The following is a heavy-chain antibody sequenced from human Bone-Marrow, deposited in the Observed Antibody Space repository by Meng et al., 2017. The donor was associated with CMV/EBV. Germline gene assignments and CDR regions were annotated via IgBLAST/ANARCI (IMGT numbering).Heavy chain of an antibody. V-gene: IGHV1-69*10. CDR2: IIPILGIT. CDR3: ARDGIDGYNPDRLFYFDA. D-gene: IGHD5-24*01. J-gene: IGHJ4*02. Sequence: SVKVSCKASGGTFSSYAISWVRQAPGQGLEWLGGIIPILGITTYAQNFQGRVKITADRSTSNAYLELTGLRSEDTAVYYCARDGIDGYNPDRLFYFDAWGQGTLVTVSS. CDR1: GGTFSSYA.